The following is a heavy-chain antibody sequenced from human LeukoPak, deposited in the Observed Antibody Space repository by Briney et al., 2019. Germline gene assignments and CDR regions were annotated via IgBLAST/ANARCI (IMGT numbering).Heavy chain of an antibody. CDR2: INPNSGGT. Sequence: ASVKVFCKASGYTFTDYYIHWVRQAPGQGLEWMRWINPNSGGTKFARNFQVRVTMTRDTSIRTAYMELSRLRSDDTAVYYCARGHGYGSGSYYNVPKYWGQGTLVTVSS. CDR1: GYTFTDYY. J-gene: IGHJ4*02. D-gene: IGHD3-10*01. V-gene: IGHV1-2*02. CDR3: ARGHGYGSGSYYNVPKY.